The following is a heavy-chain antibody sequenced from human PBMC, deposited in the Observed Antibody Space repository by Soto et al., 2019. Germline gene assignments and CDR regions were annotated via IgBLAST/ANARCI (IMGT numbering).Heavy chain of an antibody. CDR1: VYTFTDYA. J-gene: IGHJ4*02. CDR3: AKGSRMWTPDY. Sequence: ASVKVSCKASVYTFTDYAIHWVRQAPGQRLEWMGWIAPGNGNTKYSQNFQGRVTITRDTSATTAYMELSSLRSEDTAVYYCAKGSRMWTPDYWGQGTLVTVSS. V-gene: IGHV1-3*01. CDR2: IAPGNGNT. D-gene: IGHD2-21*01.